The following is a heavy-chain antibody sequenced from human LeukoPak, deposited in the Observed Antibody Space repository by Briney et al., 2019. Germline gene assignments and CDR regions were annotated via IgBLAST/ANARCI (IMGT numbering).Heavy chain of an antibody. CDR2: IYTSGST. CDR3: ARAYSRSYSHFDD. Sequence: PSETLSLTCTVSGGSISGYYWSWIRQPPGKGLVWIGYIYTSGSTNYNPSLKSRVTLSVDTSKNQFFLRLSSVTAADTAMYFCARAYSRSYSHFDDWGQGTLVTVSS. D-gene: IGHD1-26*01. CDR1: GGSISGYY. J-gene: IGHJ4*02. V-gene: IGHV4-4*09.